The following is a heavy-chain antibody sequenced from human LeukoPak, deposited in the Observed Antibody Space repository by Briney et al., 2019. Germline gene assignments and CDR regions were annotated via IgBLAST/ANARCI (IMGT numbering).Heavy chain of an antibody. D-gene: IGHD4-23*01. CDR3: ARDRSLYGGNSDDAFDI. Sequence: SETLSLTCAVYGESFSDFYWSWIRQPPGKGLEWIGEIYHGGSTNYNPSLKSRVTISVDKSKNQFPLKLSSVTAADTAVYYCARDRSLYGGNSDDAFDIWGQGTMVTVSS. J-gene: IGHJ3*02. CDR2: IYHGGST. CDR1: GESFSDFY. V-gene: IGHV4-34*01.